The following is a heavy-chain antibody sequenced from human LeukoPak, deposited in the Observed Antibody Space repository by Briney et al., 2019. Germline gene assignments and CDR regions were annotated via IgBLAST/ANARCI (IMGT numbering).Heavy chain of an antibody. CDR3: AKDSSQWGGYDYGEYYFDY. V-gene: IGHV3-23*01. CDR2: ISGSGGST. CDR1: RFTFSSYA. J-gene: IGHJ4*02. Sequence: GGSLRLSCAASRFTFSSYAMSWVRQAPGKGLEWVSAISGSGGSTYYADSVKGRFTISRVNSKDTLYVQMNSLRAEDTAVYYCAKDSSQWGGYDYGEYYFDYWGQGTLVTVSS. D-gene: IGHD5-12*01.